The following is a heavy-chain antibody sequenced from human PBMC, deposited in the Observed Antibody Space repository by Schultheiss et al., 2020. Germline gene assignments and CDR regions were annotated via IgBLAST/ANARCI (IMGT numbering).Heavy chain of an antibody. V-gene: IGHV3-33*03. Sequence: GGSLRLSCAASGFTFSSYSMNWVRQAPGKGLEWVAVIWYDGSNKYYADSVKGRFTISRDNAQNSLYLQMNSLRAEDTALYYCAKEAAVIGEPKFDYWGQGTMVTVSS. J-gene: IGHJ4*02. CDR2: IWYDGSNK. CDR3: AKEAAVIGEPKFDY. D-gene: IGHD2-21*01. CDR1: GFTFSSYS.